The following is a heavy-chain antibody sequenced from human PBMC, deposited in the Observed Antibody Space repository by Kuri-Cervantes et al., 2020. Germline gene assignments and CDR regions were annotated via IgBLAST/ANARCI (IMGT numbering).Heavy chain of an antibody. V-gene: IGHV1-69*05. CDR2: IIPIFGTA. Sequence: SVKVSCKASGYTFTGYYMHWVRQAPGQGLEWMGGIIPIFGTANYAQKFQGRVTITTDESTSTAYMELSSLRSEDTAVYYCASDGAPGDRDLWGQGTLVTVSS. CDR3: ASDGAPGDRDL. CDR1: GYTFTGYY. D-gene: IGHD7-27*01. J-gene: IGHJ4*02.